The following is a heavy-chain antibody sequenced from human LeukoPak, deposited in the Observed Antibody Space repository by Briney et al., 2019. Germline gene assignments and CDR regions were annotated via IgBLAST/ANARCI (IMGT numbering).Heavy chain of an antibody. CDR2: IYHSGNT. J-gene: IGHJ4*02. V-gene: IGHV4-34*01. Sequence: SETLSLTCGVYGGSFTAYYWTWIRQSPGKGLEWIGSIYHSGNTNYNPSLKSRVTISVDTSKNQFSLKVSSVTAADTALYYCARWYSSSGYLDYWGQGTLVTVSS. CDR1: GGSFTAYY. D-gene: IGHD6-6*01. CDR3: ARWYSSSGYLDY.